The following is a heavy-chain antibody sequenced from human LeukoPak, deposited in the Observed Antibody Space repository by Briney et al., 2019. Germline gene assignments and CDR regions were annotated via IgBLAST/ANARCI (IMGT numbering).Heavy chain of an antibody. V-gene: IGHV3-7*05. D-gene: IGHD3-10*01. CDR3: ARDFGPHDY. J-gene: IGHJ4*02. Sequence: GGSLRLSCAASGFTFSSYWMNWVRQAPGKGLEWVANIKQDGSEKYYVDSVRGRFTISRDNAKNSLSLQMNSLRAEDTAVYFCARDFGPHDYWGQGTLVTVSS. CDR2: IKQDGSEK. CDR1: GFTFSSYW.